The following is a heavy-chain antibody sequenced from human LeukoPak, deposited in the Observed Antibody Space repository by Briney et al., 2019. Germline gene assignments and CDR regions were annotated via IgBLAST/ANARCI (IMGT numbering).Heavy chain of an antibody. V-gene: IGHV4-39*07. J-gene: IGHJ6*03. Sequence: SETLSLTCTVSGGSISSSSYYWGWIRQPPGKGLEWIGSIYYSGSTYYNPSLKSRVTISVDTSKNQFSLKLSSVTAADTAVYYCARHRGQLLLAVSYMDVWGKGTTVTVSS. CDR1: GGSISSSSYY. CDR2: IYYSGST. CDR3: ARHRGQLLLAVSYMDV. D-gene: IGHD2-2*01.